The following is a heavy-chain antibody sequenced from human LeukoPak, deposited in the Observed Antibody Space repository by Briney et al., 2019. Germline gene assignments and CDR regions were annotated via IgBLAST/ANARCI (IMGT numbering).Heavy chain of an antibody. CDR2: ISAYNGNT. CDR1: GYTFTSYG. V-gene: IGHV1-18*04. D-gene: IGHD3-10*01. Sequence: ASVNVSCKASGYTFTSYGISWVRQPPGQGLEWMGWISAYNGNTNYAQKLQGRVTMTTDTSTSTAYMELRSLRSDDTAVYYCARSTGYYGSGSWWFDPWGQGTLVTVSS. J-gene: IGHJ5*02. CDR3: ARSTGYYGSGSWWFDP.